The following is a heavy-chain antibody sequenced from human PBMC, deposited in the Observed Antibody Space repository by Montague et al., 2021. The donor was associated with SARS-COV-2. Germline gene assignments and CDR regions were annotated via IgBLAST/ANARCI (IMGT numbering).Heavy chain of an antibody. D-gene: IGHD2-15*01. Sequence: TLSLTCSVSSGSINSGGFYWSWIRQPPGKGLEWIGYIYYSGSTYYNPSLESRLTISVDTSKNQFSLNLSSVTAADTAVYYCARSVRGYCNDDSCLARYYYGLDVWGQGTTVTVSS. CDR1: SGSINSGGFY. V-gene: IGHV4-31*03. J-gene: IGHJ6*02. CDR3: ARSVRGYCNDDSCLARYYYGLDV. CDR2: IYYSGST.